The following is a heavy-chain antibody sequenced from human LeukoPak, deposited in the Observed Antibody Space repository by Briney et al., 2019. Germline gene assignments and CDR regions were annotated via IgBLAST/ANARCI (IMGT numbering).Heavy chain of an antibody. D-gene: IGHD4-17*01. Sequence: SQTLSLTFPISGDRVSSNSAAWNWIRQSPSRGLEWLRITYYRSKWYNDYVVSVKSRITINVDTSKNQFSLQLNSVTPEDTAVYYCARVGPGDYFYFDYWGQGTLVTPSA. V-gene: IGHV6-1*01. CDR3: ARVGPGDYFYFDY. CDR2: TYYRSKWYN. J-gene: IGHJ4*02. CDR1: GDRVSSNSAA.